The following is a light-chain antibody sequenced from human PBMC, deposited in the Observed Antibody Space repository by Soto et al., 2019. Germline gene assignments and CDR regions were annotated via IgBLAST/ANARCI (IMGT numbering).Light chain of an antibody. CDR3: PQYDNLLPT. CDR1: QDISNY. CDR2: DAS. J-gene: IGKJ4*01. V-gene: IGKV1-33*01. Sequence: DIQMTQSPSSLSASVGDRVTITCQASQDISNYLNWYQQKPGKAPKLLIYDASNLETGVPSRFSGSGSGTDFTFTISSLQPEDIATYYCPQYDNLLPTFGGGTKVEIK.